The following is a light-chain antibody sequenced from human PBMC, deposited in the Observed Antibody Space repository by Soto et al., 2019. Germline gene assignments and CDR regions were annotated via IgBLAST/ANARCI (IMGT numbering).Light chain of an antibody. J-gene: IGLJ1*01. Sequence: QCELNQPPSASGTPGQRITISCSGSTSNIESHSVNWYQQVPGTAPKLLINTNNQRPSGVPDRFSGSKSGASASLAISGLQSEDEATYYCATWDDSRKGVFGTGTNVTVL. CDR1: TSNIESHS. CDR3: ATWDDSRKGV. V-gene: IGLV1-44*01. CDR2: TNN.